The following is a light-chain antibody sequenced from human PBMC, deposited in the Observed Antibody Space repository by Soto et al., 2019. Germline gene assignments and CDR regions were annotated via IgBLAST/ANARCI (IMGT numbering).Light chain of an antibody. V-gene: IGKV1-9*01. CDR2: AAS. CDR3: QPLRMYPST. CDR1: QDIAIY. J-gene: IGKJ4*01. Sequence: IQLTQSTSSLSASVGDRFTSTGMASQDIAIYLAWYQQKPGEATKLLIYAASTLYGGVTSRFSGSGSGTDFALTITSLQAEDFATYYCQPLRMYPSTVGGVTQVDIK.